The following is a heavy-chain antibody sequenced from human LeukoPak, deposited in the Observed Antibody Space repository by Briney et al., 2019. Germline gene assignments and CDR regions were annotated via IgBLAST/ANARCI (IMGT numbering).Heavy chain of an antibody. J-gene: IGHJ4*02. CDR1: GYSFTNYV. Sequence: ASVKVSCKASGYSFTNYVMHWVRQAPGQRPEWMGWINAAHGNRKHSQNFEGRVTITRDTSASTAYMELSSLRSEDTAVYYCARETTVFFDYWGQGTLVTVSS. CDR3: ARETTVFFDY. V-gene: IGHV1-3*01. D-gene: IGHD4-17*01. CDR2: INAAHGNR.